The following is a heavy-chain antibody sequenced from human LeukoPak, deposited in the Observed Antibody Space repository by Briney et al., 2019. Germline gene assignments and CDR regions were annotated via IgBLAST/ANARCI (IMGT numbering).Heavy chain of an antibody. CDR2: IYTSGST. D-gene: IGHD2-21*01. J-gene: IGHJ4*02. Sequence: SETLSLTCTVSGGSISSYYWSWIGQPAGKGLEWIGRIYTSGSTNYNPSLKSRVTMSGDTSKNQFSLKLSSVTAADTAVYYCARCSVFTKYFDYWGQGTLVTVSS. CDR1: GGSISSYY. V-gene: IGHV4-4*07. CDR3: ARCSVFTKYFDY.